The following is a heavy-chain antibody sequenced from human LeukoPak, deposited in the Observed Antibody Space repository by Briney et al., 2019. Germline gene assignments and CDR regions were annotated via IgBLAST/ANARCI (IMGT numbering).Heavy chain of an antibody. CDR1: GFTFSSYT. D-gene: IGHD4-23*01. J-gene: IGHJ4*02. CDR2: ISSSSSTI. V-gene: IGHV3-48*02. Sequence: PGGSLRLSCAASGFTFSSYTMSWVRRAPGKGLEWVSYISSSSSTIYYADSVKGRFTISRDNAKNSLYLQMNSLREEDTAVYYCARDNGNGYCDDWGQGTLVTVSS. CDR3: ARDNGNGYCDD.